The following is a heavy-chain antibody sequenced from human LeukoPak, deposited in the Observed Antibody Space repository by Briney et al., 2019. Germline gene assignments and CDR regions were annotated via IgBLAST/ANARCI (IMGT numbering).Heavy chain of an antibody. D-gene: IGHD6-19*01. CDR2: ISWNSGSI. V-gene: IGHV3-9*01. Sequence: PGGSLRLSCAASGFTFDDYAMHWVRQAPGKGLEGVSGISWNSGSIGYADSVKGRFTISRDNAKNSLYLQMNSLRAEDTALYYCAKSRMAVAATAAFDIWGQGTMVTVSS. CDR3: AKSRMAVAATAAFDI. J-gene: IGHJ3*02. CDR1: GFTFDDYA.